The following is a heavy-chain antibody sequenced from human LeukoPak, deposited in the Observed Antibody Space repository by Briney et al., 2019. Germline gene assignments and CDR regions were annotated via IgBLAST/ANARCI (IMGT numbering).Heavy chain of an antibody. Sequence: PGGSLRPSCAASGFTFSNYGMSWVRQAPGKGLEWVSAISGSGGSTSYADSVKGRFIIPRDNSKNTLFLQVNSLRDEDTAIYYCAKAGAYDGIGYYYWGQGTLVTVSS. CDR1: GFTFSNYG. V-gene: IGHV3-23*01. D-gene: IGHD3-22*01. CDR2: ISGSGGST. CDR3: AKAGAYDGIGYYY. J-gene: IGHJ4*02.